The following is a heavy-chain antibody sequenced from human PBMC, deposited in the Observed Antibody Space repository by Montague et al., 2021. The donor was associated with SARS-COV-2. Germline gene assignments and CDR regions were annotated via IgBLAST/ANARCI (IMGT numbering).Heavy chain of an antibody. CDR1: GGSFTSYY. CDR3: ARRPKWELAYFDS. J-gene: IGHJ4*02. D-gene: IGHD1-26*01. CDR2: IYYSGYT. Sequence: SETLSLTCTVSGGSFTSYYWSWIRRSPGKGLEWIGTIYYSGYTNYNFSLKSRVTMSVDTSKNQFSLRLTSVTAADTAVYFCARRPKWELAYFDSWGQGTLVTVSS. V-gene: IGHV4-59*08.